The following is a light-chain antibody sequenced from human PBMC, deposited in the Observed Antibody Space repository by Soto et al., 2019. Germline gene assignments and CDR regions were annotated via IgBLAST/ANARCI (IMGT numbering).Light chain of an antibody. CDR2: KAS. J-gene: IGKJ1*01. CDR3: QQYNTYSRT. V-gene: IGKV1-5*03. Sequence: DIQMTQSPSTLSASVGDRVTITCRASQSFGRWLAWYQQKPGKAPSLLIYKASTLESGVPSRFSGSGSGTEFTLTITSLQPDDFATYYCQQYNTYSRTFGQGTKVDIK. CDR1: QSFGRW.